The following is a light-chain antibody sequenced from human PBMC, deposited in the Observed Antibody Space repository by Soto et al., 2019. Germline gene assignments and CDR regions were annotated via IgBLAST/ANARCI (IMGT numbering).Light chain of an antibody. CDR1: QSVGGN. CDR3: QQYDNLPLT. CDR2: GAS. J-gene: IGKJ3*01. V-gene: IGKV3-15*01. Sequence: EIVMTQSPATLSVSPGERATLSCRASQSVGGNLAWYQQKPGQAPSLLIYGASARATGIPARFSGTGSETDFTLTISGLQSEDFAVYFCQQYDNLPLTFGPGTKVDIK.